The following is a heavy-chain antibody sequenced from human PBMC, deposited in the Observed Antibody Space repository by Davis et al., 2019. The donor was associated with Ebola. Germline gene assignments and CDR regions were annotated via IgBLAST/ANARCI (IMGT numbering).Heavy chain of an antibody. D-gene: IGHD6-19*01. J-gene: IGHJ6*02. V-gene: IGHV1-2*04. CDR1: GYTFTGYY. Sequence: ASVKVSCKASGYTFTGYYMHWVRQAPGQGLEWMGWINPNSGGTNYAQKFQGWVTMTRDTSISTAYMELRSLRSDDTAVYYCARDSAVAGSDYYGMDVWGQGTTVTVSS. CDR3: ARDSAVAGSDYYGMDV. CDR2: INPNSGGT.